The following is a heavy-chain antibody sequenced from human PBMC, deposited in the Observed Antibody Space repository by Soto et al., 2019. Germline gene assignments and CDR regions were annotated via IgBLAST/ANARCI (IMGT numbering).Heavy chain of an antibody. J-gene: IGHJ4*02. V-gene: IGHV3-11*06. CDR1: GFTFSDYY. Sequence: GGSLRLSCAASGFTFSDYYMSWIRQAPGKGLEWISYTSSSGSYTNYAASVKGRFTVSRDNSKNSLYLQMNSLRAEDTAVYYCARDYYDVSGYPHLDYWGQGTLVTVSS. D-gene: IGHD3-22*01. CDR2: TSSSGSYT. CDR3: ARDYYDVSGYPHLDY.